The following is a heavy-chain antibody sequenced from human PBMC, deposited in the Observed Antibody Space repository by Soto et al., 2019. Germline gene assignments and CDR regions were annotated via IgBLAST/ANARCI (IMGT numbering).Heavy chain of an antibody. V-gene: IGHV5-10-1*01. D-gene: IGHD5-12*01. CDR3: TRHTGYDSSLDY. CDR2: IDPRDSDT. J-gene: IGHJ4*02. Sequence: RGESLKISCKGSGYSFTSYWIGWVRQMPGKGLEWMGTIDPRDSDTDYSPTVQGHVTMSADKSINTAYLQWSSLQASDTAVYYCTRHTGYDSSLDYWGQGTLVTVSS. CDR1: GYSFTSYW.